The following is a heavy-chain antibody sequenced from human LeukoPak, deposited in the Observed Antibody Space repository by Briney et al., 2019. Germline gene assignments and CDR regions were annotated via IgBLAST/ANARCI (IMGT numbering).Heavy chain of an antibody. J-gene: IGHJ5*02. V-gene: IGHV3-30*04. D-gene: IGHD6-13*01. CDR1: GFTFSSYA. CDR2: ISYDGSDK. Sequence: GRSLRLSCAASGFTFSSYAAHWVRQAPGKGLEWVTVISYDGSDKYYADSVKGRFTISRDNSKNTLYLQMNSLRTEDTAVYYCARGDKQLVFKRRKGGFDPWGQGTLVTVSS. CDR3: ARGDKQLVFKRRKGGFDP.